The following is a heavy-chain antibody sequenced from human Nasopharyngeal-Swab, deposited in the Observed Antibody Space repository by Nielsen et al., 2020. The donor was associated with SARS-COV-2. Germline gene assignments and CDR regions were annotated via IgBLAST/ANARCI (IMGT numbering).Heavy chain of an antibody. V-gene: IGHV4-39*07. CDR3: AGLLRQQPHHQFDP. J-gene: IGHJ5*02. Sequence: WIRQPPGKGLEWIGSVYYSGSTNYDPSLKSRVTISVDTSMNQFSLKLSSVTAADTAVYYCAGLLRQQPHHQFDPWGQGTLVAVSS. D-gene: IGHD6-13*01. CDR2: VYYSGST.